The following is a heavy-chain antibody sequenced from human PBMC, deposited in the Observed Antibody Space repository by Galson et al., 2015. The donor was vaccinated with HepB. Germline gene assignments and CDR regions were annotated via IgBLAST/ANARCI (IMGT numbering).Heavy chain of an antibody. D-gene: IGHD4-17*01. CDR2: IIPILGIA. CDR3: ASFPRYGDYYYGMDV. Sequence: SVKVSCKASGGTFSSYAISWVRQAPGQGLEWMGRIIPILGIANYAQKFQGRVTITADKSTSTAYMELSSLRSEDTAVYYCASFPRYGDYYYGMDVWGQGTTVTVSS. J-gene: IGHJ6*02. V-gene: IGHV1-69*04. CDR1: GGTFSSYA.